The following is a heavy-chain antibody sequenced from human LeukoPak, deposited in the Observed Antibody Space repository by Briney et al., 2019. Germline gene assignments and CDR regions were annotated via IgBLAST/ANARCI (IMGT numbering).Heavy chain of an antibody. J-gene: IGHJ3*02. D-gene: IGHD2-2*01. CDR1: GFTFSSYS. CDR3: ASLQRDCSSTSCYRAFDI. V-gene: IGHV3-48*01. Sequence: GGSLRLSCAASGFTFSSYSMNWVRQAPGKGLEWVSYISSSSSTIYYADSVKGRFTISRDNAKNSLYLQMNGLRAEDTAVYYCASLQRDCSSTSCYRAFDIWGQGTMVTVSS. CDR2: ISSSSSTI.